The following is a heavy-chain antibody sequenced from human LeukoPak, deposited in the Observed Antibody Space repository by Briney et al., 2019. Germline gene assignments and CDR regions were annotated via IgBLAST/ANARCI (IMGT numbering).Heavy chain of an antibody. J-gene: IGHJ4*02. CDR2: IYYSGST. Sequence: SETLSLTCTVSGGSISSYYWSWIRQPPGKGLEWIGYIYYSGSTNYNPSLKSRVTISVDTSKNQFSLKLSSVTAADTAVYYCARLPYGVCYSFDYWGQGTLVTVSS. CDR3: ARLPYGVCYSFDY. CDR1: GGSISSYY. V-gene: IGHV4-59*12. D-gene: IGHD2-8*01.